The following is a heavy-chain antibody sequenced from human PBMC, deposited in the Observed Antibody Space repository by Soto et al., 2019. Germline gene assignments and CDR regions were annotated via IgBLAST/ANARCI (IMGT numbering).Heavy chain of an antibody. CDR1: GGSISSYY. V-gene: IGHV4-59*12. Sequence: PSETLSLTCTVSGGSISSYYWSWIRQPPGKGLEWIGYIYYSGSTYYNPSLKSRVTISVDTSKNQFSLKLSSVTAADTAVYYCAREYTGSYPNWFDPWGQGTLVTVSS. D-gene: IGHD3-10*01. CDR3: AREYTGSYPNWFDP. CDR2: IYYSGST. J-gene: IGHJ5*02.